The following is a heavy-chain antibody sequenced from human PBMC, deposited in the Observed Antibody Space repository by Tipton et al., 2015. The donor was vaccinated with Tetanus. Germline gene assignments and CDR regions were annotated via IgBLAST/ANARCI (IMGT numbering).Heavy chain of an antibody. CDR1: GGSISGSRNF. Sequence: TLSLTCTVSGGSISGSRNFWGWIRQTPARGLEWIGSVDYTGHTYHNPSLKSRVTLSVDVSKNQFSLRVSSVTAAGTALYFCARDSHVGAPVVNCFDRWGLGTLVTVSS. D-gene: IGHD2-21*01. V-gene: IGHV4-39*02. J-gene: IGHJ4*02. CDR2: VDYTGHT. CDR3: ARDSHVGAPVVNCFDR.